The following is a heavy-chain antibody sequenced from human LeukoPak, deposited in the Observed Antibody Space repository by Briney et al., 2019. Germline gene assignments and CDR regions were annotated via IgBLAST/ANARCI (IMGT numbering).Heavy chain of an antibody. J-gene: IGHJ4*02. D-gene: IGHD3-16*01. Sequence: GASVKVSCKASGYTFTNCGISWVRQAPGQGLEWMGWISGYNANTNYVQKFQGRVTMTTDTSTHTAYMELRSLRSDDTAVYYCARGSHRLYDYVWGTYESKDYWGQGTLVTVSS. CDR3: ARGSHRLYDYVWGTYESKDY. CDR2: ISGYNANT. CDR1: GYTFTNCG. V-gene: IGHV1-18*01.